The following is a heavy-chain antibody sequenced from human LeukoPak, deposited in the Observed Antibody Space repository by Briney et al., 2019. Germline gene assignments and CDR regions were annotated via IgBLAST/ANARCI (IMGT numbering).Heavy chain of an antibody. J-gene: IGHJ3*02. CDR3: ARRSGYDLTDAFDI. CDR2: IYYSGST. V-gene: IGHV4-39*01. D-gene: IGHD5-12*01. Sequence: SETLSLTCTVPGGSTSSSSYYWGWIRQPPGKGLEWIGSIYYSGSTYYNPSLKSRVTISVDTSKNQFSLKLSSVTAADTAVYYCARRSGYDLTDAFDIWGQGTMVTVSS. CDR1: GGSTSSSSYY.